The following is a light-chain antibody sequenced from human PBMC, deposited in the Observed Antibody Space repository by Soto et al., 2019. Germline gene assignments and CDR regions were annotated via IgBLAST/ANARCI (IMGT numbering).Light chain of an antibody. Sequence: ERVLTHYPRTLALSPGATATLSCRASQSVSSDYLAWYQQKPGQPPRLLIYGASSRATGVPERFSGSGSGTDFTLTISSLEPEDSAVYYCQQRSNWPSITFGQGTRLDIK. CDR1: QSVSSDY. J-gene: IGKJ5*01. CDR3: QQRSNWPSIT. V-gene: IGKV3D-20*02. CDR2: GAS.